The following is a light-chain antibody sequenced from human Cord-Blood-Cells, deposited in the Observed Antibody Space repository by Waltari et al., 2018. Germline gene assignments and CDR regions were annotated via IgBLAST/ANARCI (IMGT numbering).Light chain of an antibody. Sequence: DIVMTQSPDSLAVSLGERATINCKSSQSVLYSSNNKNYLAWYQQKPGQPPTLLIYWASTRESGVPDRVSGSGSGTEFTLAISSLQAEDVAVYYCQQYYSTPYTFGQGTKLEIK. V-gene: IGKV4-1*01. CDR1: QSVLYSSNNKNY. J-gene: IGKJ2*01. CDR3: QQYYSTPYT. CDR2: WAS.